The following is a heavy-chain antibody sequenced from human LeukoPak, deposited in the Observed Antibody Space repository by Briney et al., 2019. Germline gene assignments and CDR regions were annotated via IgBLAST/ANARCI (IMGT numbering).Heavy chain of an antibody. Sequence: PSQTLSLTCTVSGGSISSGSYYWSWIRQPAGKGLEWIGRIYTSGSTNYNPSLKSRVTISVDTSKNQFSLKLSSVTAADTAVYYCARAETRPPPYYYYYYGMDVWGQGTTVTVSS. CDR1: GGSISSGSYY. CDR2: IYTSGST. D-gene: IGHD2-2*01. J-gene: IGHJ6*02. CDR3: ARAETRPPPYYYYYYGMDV. V-gene: IGHV4-61*02.